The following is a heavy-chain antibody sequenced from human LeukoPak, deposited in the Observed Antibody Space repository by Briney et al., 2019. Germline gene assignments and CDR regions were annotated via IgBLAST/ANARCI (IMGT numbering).Heavy chain of an antibody. V-gene: IGHV1-2*06. D-gene: IGHD6-19*01. CDR2: INPNSGGT. J-gene: IGHJ4*02. CDR3: ARDRRISSGWYPFGY. CDR1: GYTCSDHY. Sequence: ASVKVSCKASGYTCSDHYMHWVRQAPGHGLEWMGRINPNSGGTNYAQKFQGRVTMTRDTSISTAYMELSRLRSDDTAVYYCARDRRISSGWYPFGYWGQGTLVTVSS.